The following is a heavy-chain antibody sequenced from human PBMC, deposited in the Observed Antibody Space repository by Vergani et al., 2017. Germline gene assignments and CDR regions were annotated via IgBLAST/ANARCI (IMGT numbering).Heavy chain of an antibody. CDR2: IYTTRST. D-gene: IGHD3-16*01. J-gene: IGHJ4*02. CDR3: AREYYGRGDN. CDR1: GHSITSSTYY. V-gene: IGHV4-61*02. Sequence: QVQLQESGPGLVKPSQTLSLICSVSGHSITSSTYYWSRTRQPAGKGLEYIGRIYTTRSTNYNLYLKSRVTISVDTSKNQCSLNLSSVTAADTAMYYCAREYYGRGDNWGQGTLVTVSS.